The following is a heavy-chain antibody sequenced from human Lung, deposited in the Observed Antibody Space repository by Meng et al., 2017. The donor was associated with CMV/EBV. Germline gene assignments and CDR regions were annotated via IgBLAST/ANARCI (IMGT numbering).Heavy chain of an antibody. D-gene: IGHD6-6*01. CDR3: TREGRKAADI. CDR2: ISHTGQAL. J-gene: IGHJ4*02. CDR1: GFTFSDYF. Sequence: GESLKISCAASGFTFSDYFMTWIRQAPGKGLEWLSYISHTGQALYYADSVKGRFTMSRDNARKSLYLQMNSLRAEDTAIYYCTREGRKAADIWGQGTLVTGSS. V-gene: IGHV3-11*01.